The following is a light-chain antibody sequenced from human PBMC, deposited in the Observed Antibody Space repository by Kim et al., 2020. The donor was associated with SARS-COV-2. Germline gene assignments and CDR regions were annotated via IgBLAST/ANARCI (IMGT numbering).Light chain of an antibody. CDR2: GAF. Sequence: SLSPGETATLSSGAGQVVSTYLAWYQQKPGQSPRLLIYGAFNRAPGIPDRFSGSESGTDFTLTISGLEPEDFAVYYCQQYHTSPYNFGPGTKLEI. V-gene: IGKV3-20*01. J-gene: IGKJ2*01. CDR1: QVVSTY. CDR3: QQYHTSPYN.